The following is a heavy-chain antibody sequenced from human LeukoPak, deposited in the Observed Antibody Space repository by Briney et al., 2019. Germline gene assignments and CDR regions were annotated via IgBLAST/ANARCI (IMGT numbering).Heavy chain of an antibody. J-gene: IGHJ4*02. CDR1: GFSLSDHW. V-gene: IGHV3-74*01. CDR2: IKYDGSYT. Sequence: PGGSLRLSCAAYGFSLSDHWMYWVRQGPGKGLVWLSRIKYDGSYTSYADSVKGRFTVSRDNAKNTLYLQMNSLRAEDTAVYYCARDSSSVPEYWGQGTPVTVSS. CDR3: ARDSSSVPEY. D-gene: IGHD2-2*01.